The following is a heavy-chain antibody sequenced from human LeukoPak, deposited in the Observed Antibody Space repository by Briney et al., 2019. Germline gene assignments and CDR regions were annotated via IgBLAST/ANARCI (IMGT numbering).Heavy chain of an antibody. J-gene: IGHJ4*02. D-gene: IGHD3-10*01. CDR1: GFTFSNYA. V-gene: IGHV3-23*01. CDR2: ISGSGGST. CDR3: AQWAGVRGVITPFDY. Sequence: GGSLRLSCVASGFTFSNYAVSWVHQAPGKGLEWVSSISGSGGSTHYADSVKGRFTISRDNSKNTLYLQLNSLRAEDTAVYYCAQWAGVRGVITPFDYWGQGTLVTVSS.